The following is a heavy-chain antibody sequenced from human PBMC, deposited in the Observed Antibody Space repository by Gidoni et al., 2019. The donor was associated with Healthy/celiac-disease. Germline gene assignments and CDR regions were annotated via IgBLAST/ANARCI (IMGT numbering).Heavy chain of an antibody. Sequence: QVQLVESGGGVVQPGRSLRLSCAASGLTFCSYAMHWVRQAPGKGLGWVAVISYDGSNKYYADSVKGRFTISRDNSKNTLYLQMNSLRAEDTAVYYCARELNNYYGSGSYFGYWGQGTLVTVSS. CDR2: ISYDGSNK. D-gene: IGHD3-10*01. V-gene: IGHV3-30-3*01. CDR1: GLTFCSYA. CDR3: ARELNNYYGSGSYFGY. J-gene: IGHJ4*02.